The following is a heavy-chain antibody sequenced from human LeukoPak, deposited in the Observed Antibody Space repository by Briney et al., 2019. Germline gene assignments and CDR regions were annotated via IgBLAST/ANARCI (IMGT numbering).Heavy chain of an antibody. V-gene: IGHV3-30-3*01. CDR1: GLTFSGHW. CDR3: ARGIGGSGAYSRYYYGMDV. J-gene: IGHJ6*02. CDR2: ISFDGSNK. Sequence: PGGSLRLSCAASGLTFSGHWMHWVRQAPGKGLEWVPVISFDGSNKYYAGSVKGRFTISRDNSKNTLSLQMNSLRAEDTAVYYCARGIGGSGAYSRYYYGMDVWGQGTTVTVSS. D-gene: IGHD3-10*01.